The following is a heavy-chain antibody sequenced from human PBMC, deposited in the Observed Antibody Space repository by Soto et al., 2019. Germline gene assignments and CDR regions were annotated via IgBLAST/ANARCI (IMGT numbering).Heavy chain of an antibody. D-gene: IGHD2-15*01. CDR3: ATSYCSGGSCYTLYFDY. J-gene: IGHJ4*01. CDR2: IYYSGST. V-gene: IGHV4-31*03. Sequence: SETLSLTCTVSGGSISSGGYYWSWIRQHPGKGLEWIGYIYYSGSTYYNPSLKSRVTISVDTSKNQFSLKLSSVTAADTAVYYCATSYCSGGSCYTLYFDYWGHGTLVTVSS. CDR1: GGSISSGGYY.